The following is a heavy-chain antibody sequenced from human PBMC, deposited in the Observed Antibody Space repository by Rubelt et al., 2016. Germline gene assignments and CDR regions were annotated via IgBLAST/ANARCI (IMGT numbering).Heavy chain of an antibody. CDR1: GYDFTSYA. V-gene: IGHV1-3*01. CDR2: ISAANDNT. J-gene: IGHJ6*02. Sequence: QVQLVQSGAEVKKPGASVKVSCKASGYDFTSYALHWVRQAPGQGLEWMGWISAANDNTRYSEKFQGRITITKDKAPSKAYTGLSSLTYEDTAVYYCARDEDVWGQGTTVTVSS. CDR3: ARDEDV.